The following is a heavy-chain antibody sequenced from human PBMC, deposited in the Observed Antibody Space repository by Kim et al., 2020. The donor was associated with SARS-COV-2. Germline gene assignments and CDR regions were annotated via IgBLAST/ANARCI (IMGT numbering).Heavy chain of an antibody. V-gene: IGHV5-10-1*01. J-gene: IGHJ4*02. CDR3: ARLTYCSSTSCPS. Sequence: YGPSFQGHVTISADKSIRTAYLQLSSLKASDTAMYYCARLTYCSSTSCPSWGQGTLVTVSS. D-gene: IGHD2-2*01.